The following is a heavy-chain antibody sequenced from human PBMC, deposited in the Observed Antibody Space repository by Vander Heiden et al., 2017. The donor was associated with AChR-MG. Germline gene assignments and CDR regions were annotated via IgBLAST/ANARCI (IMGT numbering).Heavy chain of an antibody. V-gene: IGHV1-8*01. D-gene: IGHD6-19*01. CDR2: MNPNSGNT. CDR1: GYTFTSYD. Sequence: QVQLVQPGPEVKKPGASVKVSCKASGYTFTSYDINWVRQATGQGLEWMGWMNPNSGNTGYAQKFQGRVTMTRNTSISTAYMELSSLRSEDTAVYYCARDGSSGWSLLGYYYMDVWGKGTTVTVSS. CDR3: ARDGSSGWSLLGYYYMDV. J-gene: IGHJ6*03.